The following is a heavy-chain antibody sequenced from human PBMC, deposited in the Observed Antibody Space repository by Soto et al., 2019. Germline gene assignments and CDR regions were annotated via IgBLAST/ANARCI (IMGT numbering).Heavy chain of an antibody. Sequence: QVQLVESGGGVVQPGRSLRLSCGASGFSFSTYAMHWVRQAPGKGLEWVVVISYDGSYKYYADSVQGRFAISRDNYKNTLYLQMNSLRPEDTAVYYCATNIYNYYDSSGYYPHYWGQGTLVTVSS. CDR3: ATNIYNYYDSSGYYPHY. V-gene: IGHV3-30*09. CDR2: ISYDGSYK. D-gene: IGHD3-22*01. J-gene: IGHJ4*02. CDR1: GFSFSTYA.